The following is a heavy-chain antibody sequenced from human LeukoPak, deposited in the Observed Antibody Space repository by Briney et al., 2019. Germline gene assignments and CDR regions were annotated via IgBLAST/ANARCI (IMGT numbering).Heavy chain of an antibody. J-gene: IGHJ4*02. Sequence: PGGSLRLSCAASGFTFSNYGMHWVRQAPDKGLEWVAFIRYEGSSKYYADSVKGRFTISRDNSKNTLYLQMDSLRPEDTAIYYCAREGNIVGASPFDYWGQGTLVTVSS. CDR3: AREGNIVGASPFDY. CDR2: IRYEGSSK. CDR1: GFTFSNYG. D-gene: IGHD1-26*01. V-gene: IGHV3-30*02.